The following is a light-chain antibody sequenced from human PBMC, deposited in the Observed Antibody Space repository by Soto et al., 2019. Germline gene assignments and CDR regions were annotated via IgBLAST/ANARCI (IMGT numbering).Light chain of an antibody. CDR1: QSDTDNY. CDR2: GAT. J-gene: IGKJ1*01. Sequence: DIVLTQSPCSLSSSPGGRATISCRASQSDTDNYSAWYQHKPGQPPRLLIDGATSRATGIPDRISGSGYGTDVILPISRLEPEEYAVTYCHQYGRAPRGTFGHGTKVEIK. V-gene: IGKV3-20*01. CDR3: HQYGRAPRGT.